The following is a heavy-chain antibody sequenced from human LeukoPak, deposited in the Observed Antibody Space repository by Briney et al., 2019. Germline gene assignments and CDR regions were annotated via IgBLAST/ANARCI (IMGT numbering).Heavy chain of an antibody. Sequence: SETLSLACTVSGGSISSYYWSWIRQPPGKGLEWIGYIYYSGCTNYNPSLKSRVTISVDTSKNQFSLKLSSVTAADTAVYYCARTSINRNYYYYYYYYYMDVWGKGTTVTVSS. CDR1: GGSISSYY. CDR2: IYYSGCT. CDR3: ARTSINRNYYYYYYYYYMDV. J-gene: IGHJ6*03. D-gene: IGHD1-7*01. V-gene: IGHV4-59*13.